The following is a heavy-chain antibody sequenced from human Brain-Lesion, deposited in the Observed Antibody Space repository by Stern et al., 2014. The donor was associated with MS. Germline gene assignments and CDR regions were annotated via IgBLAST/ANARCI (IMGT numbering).Heavy chain of an antibody. CDR3: ARYSGYMGA. CDR1: GFTFSSYS. V-gene: IGHV3-48*02. CDR2: ISSSRSTI. J-gene: IGHJ4*02. Sequence: EVQLVESGGGLVQPGGSLRLSCAASGFTFSSYSMNWVRQAPGMGLEWVAHISSSRSTIYYTDSVKGRFTISRDNAKNSLYLQMNSLRDDDTAVYYCARYSGYMGAWGQGTLVTVSS. D-gene: IGHD5-18*01.